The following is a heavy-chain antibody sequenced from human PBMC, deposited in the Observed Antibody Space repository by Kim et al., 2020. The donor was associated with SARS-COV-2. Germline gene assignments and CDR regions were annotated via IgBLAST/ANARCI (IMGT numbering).Heavy chain of an antibody. V-gene: IGHV3-15*01. CDR2: IKSRTDGGTT. CDR3: TTLQIATDVSDY. Sequence: GGSLRLSCAASGFTFTHDWMSWVRQAPGKGLEWVGRIKSRTDGGTTDYAAFGKGRFTIARDNTKYIIFMQMNSLESEDIAVYYCTTLQIATDVSDYCG. D-gene: IGHD2-21*01. CDR1: GFTFTHDW. J-gene: IGHJ4*01.